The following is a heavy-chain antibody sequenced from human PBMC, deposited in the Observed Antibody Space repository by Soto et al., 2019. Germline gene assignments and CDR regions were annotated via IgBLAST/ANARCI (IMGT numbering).Heavy chain of an antibody. J-gene: IGHJ6*03. CDR3: ARGKVYYYYMDV. CDR2: INHRGST. CDR1: GGSFSGYY. V-gene: IGHV4-34*01. Sequence: SETLSLTCAVYGGSFSGYYWSWIRQPPGKGLEWIGEINHRGSTNYNPSLKSRVTISVDTSRNQFSLKLSSVTAADTAVYYCARGKVYYYYMDVWGKGTTVTVSS.